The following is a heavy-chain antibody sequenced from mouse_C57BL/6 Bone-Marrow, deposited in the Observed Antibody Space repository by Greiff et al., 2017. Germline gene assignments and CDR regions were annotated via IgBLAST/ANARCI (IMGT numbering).Heavy chain of an antibody. J-gene: IGHJ3*01. CDR1: GYTFTSYG. V-gene: IGHV1-81*01. CDR3: FTSRIYYYGSSYVGLAY. Sequence: QVQLQQSGAELARPGASVKLSCKASGYTFTSYGISWVKQRTGQGLEWIGEIYPRSGNTYYNEKFKGKATLTADKSSSTAYMELRSLTSEDSAVYFCFTSRIYYYGSSYVGLAYWGQGTLVTVSA. D-gene: IGHD1-1*01. CDR2: IYPRSGNT.